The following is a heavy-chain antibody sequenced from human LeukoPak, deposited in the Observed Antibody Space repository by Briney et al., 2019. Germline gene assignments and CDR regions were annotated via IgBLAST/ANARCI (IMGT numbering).Heavy chain of an antibody. D-gene: IGHD3-10*01. CDR2: ISYDGSNK. CDR3: ATQGYYYGSGSFDY. CDR1: GFTFSSYG. J-gene: IGHJ4*02. Sequence: PGRSLRLSCAASGFTFSSYGMHWVRQAPGEGLEWVAVISYDGSNKYYADSVKGRFTISRDNSKNTLYLQMNSLRAEDTAVYYCATQGYYYGSGSFDYWGQGTLVTVSS. V-gene: IGHV3-30*03.